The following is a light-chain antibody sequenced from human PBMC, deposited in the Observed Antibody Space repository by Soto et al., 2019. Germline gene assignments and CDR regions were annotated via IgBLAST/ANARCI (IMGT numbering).Light chain of an antibody. CDR3: QKYDSVPT. V-gene: IGKV1-27*01. CDR1: QGISNS. J-gene: IGKJ1*01. CDR2: AAS. Sequence: DIQLTQSPFSLSASVGDRVTITCRASQGISNSLAWYQQRPGKVPTVLIHAASTLPSGVPSRFSGSGYGTDFTLTINSLQPEDVGTYYCQKYDSVPTFGQVTKVEIK.